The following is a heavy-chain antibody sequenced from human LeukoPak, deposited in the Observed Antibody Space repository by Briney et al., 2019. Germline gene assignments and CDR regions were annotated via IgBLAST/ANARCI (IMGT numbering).Heavy chain of an antibody. CDR2: ISGDGHST. D-gene: IGHD6-19*01. V-gene: IGHV3-43*02. CDR3: AKDNAPVLAASEGWKDF. J-gene: IGHJ4*02. Sequence: GGSLRLSCAASALTFVDYAINWVRQAPGKGLQWFSFISGDGHSTYYANSVKGRFTISRDNSRNSLFLQMNSLRPEDTALYCCAKDNAPVLAASEGWKDFWGQGTPVIVSS. CDR1: ALTFVDYA.